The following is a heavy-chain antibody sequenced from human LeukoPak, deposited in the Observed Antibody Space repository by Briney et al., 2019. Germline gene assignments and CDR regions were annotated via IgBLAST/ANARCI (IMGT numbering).Heavy chain of an antibody. Sequence: SGPTLVKPXQTLTLTCTFSGFSLSTSGVGVGRIRQPPGKAPEWLALIYWDDDKRYSPSLKSRLTITKDTSKNQVVLTMTNVDPLDTATYYCPNRRGTSGWSEGYFDYRGQGTLVTVSS. CDR3: PNRRGTSGWSEGYFDY. CDR1: GFSLSTSGVG. D-gene: IGHD6-19*01. J-gene: IGHJ4*02. CDR2: IYWDDDK. V-gene: IGHV2-5*02.